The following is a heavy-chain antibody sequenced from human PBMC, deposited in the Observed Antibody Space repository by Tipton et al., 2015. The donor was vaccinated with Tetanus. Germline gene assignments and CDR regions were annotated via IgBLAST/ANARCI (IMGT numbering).Heavy chain of an antibody. Sequence: VQLVQSGGEVKKPGESLKISCKGSGYIFNNYWIGWVRQKPGKGLEWMGFIYPGDSDTRYRPSFQGQVTISVDKSINTAYLQWSSLKASDTSMFYCARAHCTDGVCNFDFWGQGALVTVAS. V-gene: IGHV5-51*01. J-gene: IGHJ4*02. CDR2: IYPGDSDT. CDR3: ARAHCTDGVCNFDF. CDR1: GYIFNNYW. D-gene: IGHD2-8*01.